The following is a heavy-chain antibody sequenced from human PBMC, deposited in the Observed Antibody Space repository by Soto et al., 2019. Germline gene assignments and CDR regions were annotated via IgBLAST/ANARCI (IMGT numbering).Heavy chain of an antibody. CDR2: IYYSGST. CDR3: ARDRLRDGYNQMDY. CDR1: GGSVSSGSYY. J-gene: IGHJ4*02. D-gene: IGHD5-12*01. V-gene: IGHV4-61*01. Sequence: PSETLSLTCTVSGGSVSSGSYYWSWIRQPPGKGLEWIGYIYYSGSTNYNPSLKSRVTISVDTSKNQFSLKLSSVTVADTAVYYCARDRLRDGYNQMDYWGQGTLVTVSS.